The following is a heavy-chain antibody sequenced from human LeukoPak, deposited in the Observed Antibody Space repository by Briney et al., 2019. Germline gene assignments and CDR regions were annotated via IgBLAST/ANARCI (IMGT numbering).Heavy chain of an antibody. J-gene: IGHJ6*02. CDR2: ISAYNGNT. Sequence: ASVKVSCKASGYTFTSYGISWVRQAPGQGLEWMGWISAYNGNTNYAQKLQGRVTMTTDTSTSTAYMELRSLRSDDTAVYYCARDRVDIVATTGTYYYYGMDVWSQGTTVTVSS. V-gene: IGHV1-18*01. CDR3: ARDRVDIVATTGTYYYYGMDV. D-gene: IGHD5-12*01. CDR1: GYTFTSYG.